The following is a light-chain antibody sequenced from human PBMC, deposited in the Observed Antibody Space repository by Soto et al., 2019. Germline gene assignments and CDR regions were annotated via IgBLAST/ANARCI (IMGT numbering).Light chain of an antibody. J-gene: IGKJ1*01. CDR3: QQYEASPPWT. V-gene: IGKV3-20*01. CDR1: QSVDTNY. CDR2: GAS. Sequence: PGERATLSCRAIQSVDTNYLAWYQQKPGQAPRLLIYGASARATGIPDRFSGSGSGTDFTLTITRLESEDFAVYYCQQYEASPPWTFGQGTKVDIK.